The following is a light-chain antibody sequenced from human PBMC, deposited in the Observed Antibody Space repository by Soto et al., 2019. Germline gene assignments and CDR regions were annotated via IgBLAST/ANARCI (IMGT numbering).Light chain of an antibody. CDR2: GAS. Sequence: EIVLTQSPGTLSLSPGERATLSCRASQSVSSSSLAWSQQKRGQAPRLLIYGASSRATGIPDRFSGSGSGTDFTITISRLAPEDFAVYYCQVSGRSALYTFGQGTRLEIK. V-gene: IGKV3-20*01. J-gene: IGKJ2*01. CDR1: QSVSSSS. CDR3: QVSGRSALYT.